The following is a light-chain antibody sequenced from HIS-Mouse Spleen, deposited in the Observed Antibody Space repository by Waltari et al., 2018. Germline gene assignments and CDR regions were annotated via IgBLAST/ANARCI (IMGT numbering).Light chain of an antibody. Sequence: QSALTQPRSVSGSPGQSVTIPCPGTSSDVGGYTYVSWYQQHPGQAPKLMIYDVSKRPSGVPDRFSGSKSGNTASLTISGLQAEDEADYYCCSYAGSYTGVFGTGTKVTVL. CDR2: DVS. CDR1: SSDVGGYTY. J-gene: IGLJ1*01. V-gene: IGLV2-11*01. CDR3: CSYAGSYTGV.